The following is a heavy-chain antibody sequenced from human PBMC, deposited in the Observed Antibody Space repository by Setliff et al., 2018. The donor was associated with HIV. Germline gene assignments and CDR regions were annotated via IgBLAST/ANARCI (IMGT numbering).Heavy chain of an antibody. D-gene: IGHD3-3*01. Sequence: SETLSLTCAVYGGSLSDYYWSWIRQPPGKGLEWLGEVHSSGNTNYSPSLKGRVTISVDTPKNQYSLNLKSVTAADTAVYYCARVREGFLPYDAFEIWGQGTMVTVSS. CDR2: VHSSGNT. CDR3: ARVREGFLPYDAFEI. CDR1: GGSLSDYY. J-gene: IGHJ3*02. V-gene: IGHV4-34*01.